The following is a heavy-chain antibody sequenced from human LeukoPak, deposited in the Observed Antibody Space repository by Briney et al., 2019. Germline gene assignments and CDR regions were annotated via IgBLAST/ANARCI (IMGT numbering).Heavy chain of an antibody. Sequence: GGSLRLSCAAFGITFDKNAISWVRQAPGKGLEWVSTISHSGGATHYADSVKGRFTISRDNSKNTVSLQMNSLRAEDTAVYYCAKDTKSYYYDSSGYYDYWGQGTLVTVSS. CDR1: GITFDKNA. J-gene: IGHJ4*02. CDR3: AKDTKSYYYDSSGYYDY. CDR2: ISHSGGAT. V-gene: IGHV3-23*01. D-gene: IGHD3-22*01.